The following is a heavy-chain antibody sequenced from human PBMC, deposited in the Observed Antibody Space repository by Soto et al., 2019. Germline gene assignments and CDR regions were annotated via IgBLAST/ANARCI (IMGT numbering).Heavy chain of an antibody. D-gene: IGHD1-7*01. CDR1: GVSFSGYY. V-gene: IGHV4-34*01. CDR2: INHSGST. Sequence: SETLSLTCAVYGVSFSGYYWSWIRQPPGKGLEWIGEINHSGSTNYNPSLKSRVTISVDTSKNQFSLKLSSVTAADTAVYYCARGRITGTSYYYYYMDVWGKGTTVTVSS. CDR3: ARGRITGTSYYYYYMDV. J-gene: IGHJ6*03.